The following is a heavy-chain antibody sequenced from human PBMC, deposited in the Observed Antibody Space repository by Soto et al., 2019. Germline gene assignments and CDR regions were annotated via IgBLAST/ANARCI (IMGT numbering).Heavy chain of an antibody. CDR3: ARIKRGYSYGALDY. CDR2: IIPIFGTA. V-gene: IGHV1-69*13. Sequence: SVKVSCKASGGTFSSYSISWVRQAPGQGLEWMGGIIPIFGTANYAQKFQGRVTITADESTSTAYMELSSLRSEDTAVYYCARIKRGYSYGALDYWGQGTLVTVSS. D-gene: IGHD5-18*01. J-gene: IGHJ4*02. CDR1: GGTFSSYS.